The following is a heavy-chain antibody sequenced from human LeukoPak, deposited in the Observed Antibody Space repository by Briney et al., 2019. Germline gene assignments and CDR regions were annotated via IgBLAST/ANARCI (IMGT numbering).Heavy chain of an antibody. J-gene: IGHJ4*02. V-gene: IGHV4-61*02. CDR3: ARDSSGWYPAAPDY. Sequence: SETLSLTCTVSGGSISSGSYYWSWIRQPAGKGLEWIGRIYTSGSTNYNPSLKSRATISVDTSKNQFSLKLSSVTAADTAVYYCARDSSGWYPAAPDYWGQGTLVTVSS. CDR1: GGSISSGSYY. CDR2: IYTSGST. D-gene: IGHD6-19*01.